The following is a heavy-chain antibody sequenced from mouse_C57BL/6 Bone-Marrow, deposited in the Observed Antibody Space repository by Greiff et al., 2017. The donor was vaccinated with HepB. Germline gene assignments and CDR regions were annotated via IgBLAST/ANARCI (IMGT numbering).Heavy chain of an antibody. CDR1: LFTFIIYS. CDR2: IIDFGIYT. CDR3: ARDYGSSPFAY. V-gene: IGHV5-4*01. D-gene: IGHD1-1*01. Sequence: SLKLSFSSSLFTFIIYSISFFLHPPSTLLYFFATIIDFGIYTYYPDNVKGRFTISRDNAKNNLYLQMSHLKSEDTAMYYCARDYGSSPFAYWGQGTLVTVSA. J-gene: IGHJ3*01.